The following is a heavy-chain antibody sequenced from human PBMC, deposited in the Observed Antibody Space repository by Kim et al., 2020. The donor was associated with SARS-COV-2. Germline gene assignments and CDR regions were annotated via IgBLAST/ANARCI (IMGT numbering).Heavy chain of an antibody. CDR3: ARDGGESIVLVVYAAYFDY. CDR1: GGSISSSSYY. Sequence: SETLSLTCTVSGGSISSSSYYWGWIRQPPGKGLVWIGSIYYSGSTYYNPSLKSRVTISVDTSKNQFSLKLSSVTAADTAVYYCARDGGESIVLVVYAAYFDYWGQGTLVTVSS. D-gene: IGHD2-8*02. V-gene: IGHV4-39*02. J-gene: IGHJ4*02. CDR2: IYYSGST.